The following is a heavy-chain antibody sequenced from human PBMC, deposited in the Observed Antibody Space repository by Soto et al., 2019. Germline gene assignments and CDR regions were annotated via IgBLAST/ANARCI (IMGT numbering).Heavy chain of an antibody. CDR3: ARLKAQDVHFDY. D-gene: IGHD6-6*01. Sequence: SETLSLTCTVSGGSISSSSYYWGWIRQPPGKGLEWIGSIYYSGSTYYNPSLKSRVTISVDTSKNQFSLKLSSVTAADTAVYYCARLKAQDVHFDYWGQGTLVTVSS. J-gene: IGHJ4*02. CDR1: GGSISSSSYY. V-gene: IGHV4-39*01. CDR2: IYYSGST.